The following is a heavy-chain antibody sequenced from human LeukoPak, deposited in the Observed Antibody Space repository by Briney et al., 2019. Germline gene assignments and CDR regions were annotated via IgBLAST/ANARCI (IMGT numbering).Heavy chain of an antibody. V-gene: IGHV4-34*01. CDR3: ASGGYCGGDCYPGYFDY. CDR1: GGSFSGYY. D-gene: IGHD2-21*02. J-gene: IGHJ4*02. Sequence: PSETLSLTCAVYGGSFSGYYWSWIRQPPGKGLEWIGEINHSGSTNYNPSLKSRVTISVDTSKNQFSLKLSSVTAADTAVYYCASGGYCGGDCYPGYFDYWGQGTLVTVSS. CDR2: INHSGST.